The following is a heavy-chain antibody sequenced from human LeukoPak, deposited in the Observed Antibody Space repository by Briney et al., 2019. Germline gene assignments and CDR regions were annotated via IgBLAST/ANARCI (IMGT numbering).Heavy chain of an antibody. Sequence: GGSLRLSCLGSGFTFCTSWMSWVRHAPWTGLEWVGHILQDGRAKNNVESVKGRFTLSRDNAKNSLYLQMNSLRAEDTALYYCAKVPLPGIAVAGKPRFNDFDYWGQGTLVTVSS. CDR1: GFTFCTSW. J-gene: IGHJ4*02. CDR3: AKVPLPGIAVAGKPRFNDFDY. D-gene: IGHD6-19*01. V-gene: IGHV3-7*03. CDR2: ILQDGRAK.